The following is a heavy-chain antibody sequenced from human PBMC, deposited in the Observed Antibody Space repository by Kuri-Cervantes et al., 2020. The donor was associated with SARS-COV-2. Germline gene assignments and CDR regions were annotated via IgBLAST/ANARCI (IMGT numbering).Heavy chain of an antibody. D-gene: IGHD3-3*01. CDR1: GGSFSGYY. V-gene: IGHV4-34*01. Sequence: ESLKISCAVYGGSFSGYYWSWIRQPPGKGLEWIGEINHSGSTNYNPSLKSRVTISVDTSKNQFSLKLSSVTAADTAVYYCAGTYYDFWSGYPYFDYWGQGTLVTVSS. CDR3: AGTYYDFWSGYPYFDY. J-gene: IGHJ4*02. CDR2: INHSGST.